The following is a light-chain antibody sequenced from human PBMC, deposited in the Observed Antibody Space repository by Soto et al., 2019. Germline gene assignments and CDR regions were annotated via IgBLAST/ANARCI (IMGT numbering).Light chain of an antibody. V-gene: IGKV3-15*01. CDR1: QSVSSD. CDR2: GAS. CDR3: QQYTNWPAIT. Sequence: LVLTQAPATLALSPEESATISCSASQSVSSDLAWYHQKPGQAPRLLIYGASTRATGIPARFSGSVSGTEFTLTISSLQSEDFSFYYCQQYTNWPAITFGQGTRLEI. J-gene: IGKJ5*01.